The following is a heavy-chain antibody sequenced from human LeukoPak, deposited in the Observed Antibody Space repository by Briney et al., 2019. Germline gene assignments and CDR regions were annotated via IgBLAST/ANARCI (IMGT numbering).Heavy chain of an antibody. Sequence: PGGSLRLSCASSGFTFDDYGMSWVRQVPGKGLEWVCGMNWRGGYTGYADAVKGRFTLSRDNAKNSLYLQMNSLRAEDTALYYCARDNSPLVFRDAFDVWGLGTMVTVSS. D-gene: IGHD3-3*01. CDR2: MNWRGGYT. CDR3: ARDNSPLVFRDAFDV. V-gene: IGHV3-20*04. CDR1: GFTFDDYG. J-gene: IGHJ3*01.